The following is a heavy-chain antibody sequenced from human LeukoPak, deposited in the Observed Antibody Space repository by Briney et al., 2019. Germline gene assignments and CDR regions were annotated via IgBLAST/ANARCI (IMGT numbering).Heavy chain of an antibody. CDR1: GFTFSSYS. V-gene: IGHV3-21*01. CDR3: ARAKGQWLVRVYYYFDY. Sequence: GGSLRLSCAASGFTFSSYSMNWVRQAPGKGLEWVSSISSSSSYIYYADSVKGRFTISRDNAKNSLYLQMNSLRAEDTAVYYCARAKGQWLVRVYYYFDYWGQGTLVTVSS. J-gene: IGHJ4*02. CDR2: ISSSSSYI. D-gene: IGHD6-19*01.